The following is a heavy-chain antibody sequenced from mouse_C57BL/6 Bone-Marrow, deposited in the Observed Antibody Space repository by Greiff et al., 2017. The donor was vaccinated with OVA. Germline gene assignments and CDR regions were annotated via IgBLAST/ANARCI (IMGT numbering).Heavy chain of an antibody. CDR2: IYPGDGDT. CDR3: ARGVTTVVAPMDY. V-gene: IGHV1-82*01. D-gene: IGHD1-1*01. Sequence: VKLMESGPELVKPGASVKISCKASGYAFSSSWMNWVKQRPGQGLEWIGRIYPGDGDTNYNGKFKGKATLTADKSSSTAYMQLSSLTSEDSAVYFCARGVTTVVAPMDYWGQGTSVTVSS. CDR1: GYAFSSSW. J-gene: IGHJ4*01.